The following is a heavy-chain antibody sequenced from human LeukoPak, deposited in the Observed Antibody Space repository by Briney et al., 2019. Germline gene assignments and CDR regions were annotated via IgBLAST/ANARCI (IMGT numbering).Heavy chain of an antibody. CDR2: IKSKTDGGTT. J-gene: IGHJ4*02. V-gene: IGHV3-15*01. D-gene: IGHD3-22*01. CDR3: TTDPRDITMIVVVHDIPRY. CDR1: GSTFSNAW. Sequence: GGSLRLSCAASGSTFSNAWMSWVRQAPGKGLEWVGRIKSKTDGGTTDYAAPVKGRFTISRDDSKNTLYLQMNSLKTEDTAVYYCTTDPRDITMIVVVHDIPRYWGQGTLVTVSS.